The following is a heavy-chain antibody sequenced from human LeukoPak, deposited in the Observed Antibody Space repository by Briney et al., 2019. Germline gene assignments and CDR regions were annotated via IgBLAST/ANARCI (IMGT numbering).Heavy chain of an antibody. D-gene: IGHD3-22*01. CDR2: IRYDGSNK. J-gene: IGHJ3*02. CDR3: AKGPEGYYYIRGAFDI. V-gene: IGHV3-30*02. CDR1: GLIFSTYG. Sequence: GGSLRLSCAPSGLIFSTYGMHWVRQAPGNGLEWEAFIRYDGSNKYHADSVKGRFTISRDNSKDILYLQMNSLRAADTAMFYSAKGPEGYYYIRGAFDIWGQGTMVTVSS.